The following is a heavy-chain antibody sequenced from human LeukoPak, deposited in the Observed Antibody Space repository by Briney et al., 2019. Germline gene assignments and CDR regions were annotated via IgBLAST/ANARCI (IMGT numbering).Heavy chain of an antibody. CDR3: ARVLVSGVAAWAY. J-gene: IGHJ4*01. V-gene: IGHV1-2*02. D-gene: IGHD3-3*01. CDR2: MSPYNGEA. Sequence: GASVKVSCKASGYTFTANSIHWLRQAPGQGLEWRGWMSPYNGEAVSVQKFQGRVTMTMDTSISTAYMELSGLTSDDAAVYFCARVLVSGVAAWAYWGHGTLVTVSS. CDR1: GYTFTANS.